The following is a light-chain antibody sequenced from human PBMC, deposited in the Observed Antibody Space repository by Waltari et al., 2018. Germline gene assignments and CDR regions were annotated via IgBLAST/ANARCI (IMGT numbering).Light chain of an antibody. CDR2: DVS. CDR1: SSDVGGYNY. Sequence: QSALTQPASVSGSPGQSITISCTGTSSDVGGYNYVSWYQQHPGKAPKFMIYDVSNRPSGVSNRFSGSKSGNTASLTISGLQAEDEAEYYCSSHTSNSVVVFGGGTKLTVL. V-gene: IGLV2-14*03. J-gene: IGLJ2*01. CDR3: SSHTSNSVVV.